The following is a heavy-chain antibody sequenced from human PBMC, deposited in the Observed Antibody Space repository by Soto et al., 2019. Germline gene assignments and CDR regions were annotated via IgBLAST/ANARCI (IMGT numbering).Heavy chain of an antibody. J-gene: IGHJ4*02. D-gene: IGHD3-10*01. V-gene: IGHV3-30*03. CDR1: GFTLTDYG. CDR3: ARAYYFGSGTSYTLYY. Sequence: ALSLAGPVSGFTLTDYGIDWVSQRPGKGLEWVAAISEDVLGKYYASSVQGRSTISRDNSERAVFLQMNSLSPDDTALYFCARAYYFGSGTSYTLYYWGQGAQVSVSS. CDR2: ISEDVLGK.